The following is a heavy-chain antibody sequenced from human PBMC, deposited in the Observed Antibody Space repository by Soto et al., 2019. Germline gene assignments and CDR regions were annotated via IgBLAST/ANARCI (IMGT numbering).Heavy chain of an antibody. J-gene: IGHJ6*03. CDR2: IYYSGST. CDR1: GGSISSCY. V-gene: IGHV4-59*01. D-gene: IGHD4-4*01. CDR3: AWPAVTVQAYYYYYMDV. Sequence: SETLSLTCTVSGGSISSCYWSWIRQPLGKGLEWIGYIYYSGSTNYNPSLKSRVTISVDTSKYQFSLKLSSVTAADTAVYFCAWPAVTVQAYYYYYMDVWGKGTTVTVSS.